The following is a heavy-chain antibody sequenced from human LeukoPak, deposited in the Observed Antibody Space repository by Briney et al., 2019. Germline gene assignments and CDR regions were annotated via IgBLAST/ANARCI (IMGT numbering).Heavy chain of an antibody. CDR2: ISETGGTI. CDR3: AKRPRSGWYFDY. V-gene: IGHV3-9*01. CDR1: GFTFPNYV. D-gene: IGHD6-19*01. J-gene: IGHJ4*02. Sequence: GGSLRLSCAASGFTFPNYVMSWVRQAPGKGLEWVSGISETGGTIVYADSVKGRFTISRDNAKNSLYLQMNSLRAEDTALYYCAKRPRSGWYFDYWGQGTLVTVSS.